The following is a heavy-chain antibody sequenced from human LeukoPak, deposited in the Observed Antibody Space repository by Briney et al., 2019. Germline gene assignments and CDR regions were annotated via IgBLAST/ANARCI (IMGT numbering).Heavy chain of an antibody. CDR1: GFSFNNAW. D-gene: IGHD3-10*01. Sequence: PGGSLRLSCAVSGFSFNNAWMNWVRQAPGKGLEWVGRIKREIDGETTDYAAPVKGRFTISRDDSKSTLYLQMSSLKSEDTAVYYCVRGAGTRGDYWGQGTLVTVSS. V-gene: IGHV3-15*01. CDR2: IKREIDGETT. CDR3: VRGAGTRGDY. J-gene: IGHJ4*02.